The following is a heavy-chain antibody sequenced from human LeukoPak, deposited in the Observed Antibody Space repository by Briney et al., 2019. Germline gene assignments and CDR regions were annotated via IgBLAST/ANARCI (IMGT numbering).Heavy chain of an antibody. Sequence: GGSLRPSCAASGFTVSSNYMSWVRQAPGKGLEWVSVIYSGGSTYYADSVKGRFTISRDNSKNTLYLQMNSLRAEDTAVYYCARDPPYSSTNLDYWGQGTLVTVSS. J-gene: IGHJ4*02. CDR1: GFTVSSNY. V-gene: IGHV3-53*01. CDR3: ARDPPYSSTNLDY. CDR2: IYSGGST. D-gene: IGHD6-13*01.